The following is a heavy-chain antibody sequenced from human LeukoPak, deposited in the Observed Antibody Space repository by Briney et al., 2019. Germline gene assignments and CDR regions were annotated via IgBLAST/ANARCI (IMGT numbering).Heavy chain of an antibody. D-gene: IGHD6-6*01. CDR1: GGSISSYY. CDR2: IYYSGST. J-gene: IGHJ3*02. CDR3: ARDRPVSPRVAFDI. V-gene: IGHV4-59*01. Sequence: PSETLSLTCTVSGGSISSYYWSWIRQPPGKGLEWIGYIYYSGSTNYNPSLKSRVTISVDTSKNQFSLKLSSVTAADTAVYYCARDRPVSPRVAFDIWGQGTMVTVSS.